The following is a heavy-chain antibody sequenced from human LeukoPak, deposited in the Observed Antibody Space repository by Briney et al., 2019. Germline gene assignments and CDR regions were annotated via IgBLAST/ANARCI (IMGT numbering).Heavy chain of an antibody. J-gene: IGHJ4*02. CDR2: INPDSGGT. CDR1: GYTFTGHY. V-gene: IGHV1-2*02. Sequence: GASVKVSCKASGYTFTGHYMHWVRQAPGQGLEWVGWINPDSGGTKYAQKFQGRVTMTRDTSIRTAYMELTRLRSDDTAVYYCARVARFQRNLLSTGSELGYWGQGTLGTVSS. CDR3: ARVARFQRNLLSTGSELGY. D-gene: IGHD3-10*01.